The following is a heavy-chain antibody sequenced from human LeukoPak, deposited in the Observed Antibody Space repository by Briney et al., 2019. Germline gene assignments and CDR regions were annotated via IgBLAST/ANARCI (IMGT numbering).Heavy chain of an antibody. J-gene: IGHJ4*02. V-gene: IGHV4-59*01. CDR2: IYYSGTT. CDR1: GGTISSDY. Sequence: PSETLSLTCTVSGGTISSDYWSWIRQSPGKGLEWIGYIYYSGTTSYNPSLKSRVTISLDTSKNQFSLKLSSVTAADTAVYYCARGANWGSPDYWGQGTLVTVSS. CDR3: ARGANWGSPDY. D-gene: IGHD7-27*01.